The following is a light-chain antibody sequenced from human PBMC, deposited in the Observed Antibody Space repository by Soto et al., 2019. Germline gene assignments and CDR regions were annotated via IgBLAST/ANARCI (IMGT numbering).Light chain of an antibody. CDR3: LHDYNYPYT. CDR1: QGIRND. CDR2: GAS. Sequence: IQMTQSPSFLSASVGDRVTITCRASQGIRNDLGWYQQKSGRAPKLLIFGASTLQSGVPSRFSGSGSGTDFTLTISSLQPEDFATYYCLHDYNYPYTFGQGTKVDIK. V-gene: IGKV1-6*01. J-gene: IGKJ2*01.